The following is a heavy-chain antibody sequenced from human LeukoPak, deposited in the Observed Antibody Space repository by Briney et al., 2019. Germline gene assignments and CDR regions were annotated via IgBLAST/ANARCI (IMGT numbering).Heavy chain of an antibody. CDR1: GFTFSSYG. CDR3: ARGSTYHDAFDI. Sequence: PGGSLRLSCAASGFTFSSYGMHWVRQAPGKGLEWVAVIWYDGSNKHYADSVKGRFTISRDNSKNTLYLQMNSLRAEDTAVYYCARGSTYHDAFDIWGQGTMVTVSS. J-gene: IGHJ3*02. V-gene: IGHV3-33*01. D-gene: IGHD3-10*01. CDR2: IWYDGSNK.